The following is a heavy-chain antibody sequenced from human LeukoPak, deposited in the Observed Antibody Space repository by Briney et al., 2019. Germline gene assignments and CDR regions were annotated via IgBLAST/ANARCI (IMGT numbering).Heavy chain of an antibody. CDR1: GFTFRSYA. V-gene: IGHV3-23*01. J-gene: IGHJ4*02. CDR2: ISGSGGNT. Sequence: GGPLRPSCAAPGFTFRSYAMSWARQSPGKGLEWVSAISGSGGNTYSADSVKGRCTISRDNSLQTLFLHMNSLRAEDTAVYYCARGMSATSGYLELEYWGQGALVTVST. CDR3: ARGMSATSGYLELEY. D-gene: IGHD3-22*01.